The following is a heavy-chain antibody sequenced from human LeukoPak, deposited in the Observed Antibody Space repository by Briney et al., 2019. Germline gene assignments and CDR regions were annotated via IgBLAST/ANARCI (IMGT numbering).Heavy chain of an antibody. CDR1: GGSFSGYC. CDR3: ARIVEMATITSYYFDY. CDR2: INHSGST. V-gene: IGHV4-34*01. Sequence: PSETLSLTCAVYGGSFSGYCWSWIRQPPGKGLEWIGEINHSGSTNYNPSLKSRVTISVDTSKNQFSLKLSSVTAADTAVYYCARIVEMATITSYYFDYWGQGTLVTVSS. D-gene: IGHD5-24*01. J-gene: IGHJ4*02.